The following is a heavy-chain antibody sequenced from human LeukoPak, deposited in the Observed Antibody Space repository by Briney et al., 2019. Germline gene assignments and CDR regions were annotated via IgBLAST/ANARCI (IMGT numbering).Heavy chain of an antibody. CDR1: GFTFSDYG. J-gene: IGHJ4*02. CDR3: AKGRIAPDY. D-gene: IGHD6-13*01. CDR2: ISGSGDKK. V-gene: IGHV3-23*01. Sequence: GGSLRLSCAASGFTFSDYGMSWVRQAPGKGLEWVSGISGSGDKKYYADSVKGRFTISRDNSKNTVYLQMNSLRGEDTALYYCAKGRIAPDYWGQGTLVTVSS.